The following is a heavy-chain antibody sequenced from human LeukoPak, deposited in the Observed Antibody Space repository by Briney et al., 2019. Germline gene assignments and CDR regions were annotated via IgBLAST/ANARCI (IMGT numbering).Heavy chain of an antibody. CDR1: GVPLSNYL. Sequence: KSSETLSLTCTVFGVPLSNYLWNWLRQPAGKGLEWVGRFYASGSTNYNPSLKSRVTISVDKSKNQFSLKLTSVTAADTAGYYCARVTYASGWSSTGGAFDIWGQGTMVTVSS. V-gene: IGHV4-4*07. J-gene: IGHJ3*02. CDR3: ARVTYASGWSSTGGAFDI. CDR2: FYASGST. D-gene: IGHD6-13*01.